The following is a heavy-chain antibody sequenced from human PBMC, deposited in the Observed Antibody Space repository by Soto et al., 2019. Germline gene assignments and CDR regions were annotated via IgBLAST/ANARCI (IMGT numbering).Heavy chain of an antibody. CDR2: ISAYNGNT. CDR1: GYTFTSYG. D-gene: IGHD3-3*01. V-gene: IGHV1-18*04. J-gene: IGHJ4*02. Sequence: GASVKVSCKASGYTFTSYGISWVRQAPGQGLEWMGWISAYNGNTNYAQKLQGRVTMTTDTSTSTAYMELRSLRSDDTAVYYCARTPLSYYDFWSGYYGEDYFDYWGQGTLVTVSS. CDR3: ARTPLSYYDFWSGYYGEDYFDY.